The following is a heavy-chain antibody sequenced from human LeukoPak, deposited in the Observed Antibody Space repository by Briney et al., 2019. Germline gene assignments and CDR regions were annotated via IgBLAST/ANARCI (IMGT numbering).Heavy chain of an antibody. CDR1: GYTFTSYD. CDR2: MNPNSGNT. J-gene: IGHJ6*02. V-gene: IGHV1-8*01. CDR3: AKRYSYGYYSLEYYGMDV. Sequence: VASVKVSCKASGYTFTSYDINWVRQATGQGLEWMGWMNPNSGNTGYAQKFQGRVTMTRNTSISTAYMELSSLRSEDTAVYYCAKRYSYGYYSLEYYGMDVWGQGTTVTVSS. D-gene: IGHD5-18*01.